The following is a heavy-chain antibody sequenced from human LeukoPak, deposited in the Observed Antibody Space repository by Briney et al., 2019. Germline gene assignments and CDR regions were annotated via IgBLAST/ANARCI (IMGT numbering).Heavy chain of an antibody. CDR2: ISPDGSTT. V-gene: IGHV3-74*01. CDR3: TRDRTTITLFEL. Sequence: GGSLRLSCAASGFSISSYWMHWVRQVPGKGLVWVSRISPDGSTTGYADSVKGRFTASSDNARNTLYLQINSLRAEDSAVYYCTRDRTTITLFELWGQGTLVTVSS. D-gene: IGHD4-11*01. CDR1: GFSISSYW. J-gene: IGHJ4*02.